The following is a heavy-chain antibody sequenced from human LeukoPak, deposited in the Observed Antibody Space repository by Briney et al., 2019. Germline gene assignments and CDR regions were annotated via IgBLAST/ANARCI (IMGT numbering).Heavy chain of an antibody. CDR2: ISAYNGNT. D-gene: IGHD5-24*01. J-gene: IGHJ4*02. Sequence: ASVKVSCKASRYTFTTYGITWVRQAPGQGLEWMGCISAYNGNTNYAQKLQGRVTMTTDTSTSTAYMELRSLRSDDTAVYYCARALVDGYKELGYWGQGTLVTVSS. CDR1: RYTFTTYG. V-gene: IGHV1-18*01. CDR3: ARALVDGYKELGY.